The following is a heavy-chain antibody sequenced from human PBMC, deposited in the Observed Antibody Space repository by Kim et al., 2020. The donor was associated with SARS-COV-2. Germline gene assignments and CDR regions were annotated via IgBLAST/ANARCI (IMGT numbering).Heavy chain of an antibody. CDR2: IYYSGST. D-gene: IGHD6-13*01. CDR3: ARPHNMPYSSWFDP. CDR1: GGSISSSSYY. V-gene: IGHV4-39*01. J-gene: IGHJ5*02. Sequence: SETLSLTCTVSGGSISSSSYYWGWIRQPPGKGLEWIGSIYYSGSTYYNPSLKSRVTISVDTSKNQFSLKLSSVTAADTAVYYCARPHNMPYSSWFDPWGQGTLVTVSS.